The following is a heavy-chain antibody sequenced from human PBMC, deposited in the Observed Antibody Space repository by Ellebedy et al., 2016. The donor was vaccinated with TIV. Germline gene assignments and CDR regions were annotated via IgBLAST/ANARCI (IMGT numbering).Heavy chain of an antibody. V-gene: IGHV3-23*01. CDR2: ISSISGST. Sequence: GESLKISCAASRFTFSSSAMSWVRQAPGKGLEWVSAISSISGSTYYADSVKGRFTISRDDSKGTLYLQMNSLRAEDTAVYYCAKGGWSGYYDYWGHGTLVTVSS. J-gene: IGHJ4*01. CDR1: RFTFSSSA. CDR3: AKGGWSGYYDY. D-gene: IGHD3-3*01.